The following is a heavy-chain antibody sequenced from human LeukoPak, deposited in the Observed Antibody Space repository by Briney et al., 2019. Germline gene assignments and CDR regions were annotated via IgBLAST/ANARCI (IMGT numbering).Heavy chain of an antibody. Sequence: GGSLRLSRAVSGITLSNYGMSWVRQAPGKGLEWVAGIGDSGGRTNYADSVKGRFTISRDNPKNTPYLQMNSLRAEDTAVYFCAKRGVVIRVILVGFHKEAYYFDSWGQGALVTVSS. CDR2: IGDSGGRT. D-gene: IGHD3-22*01. V-gene: IGHV3-23*01. J-gene: IGHJ4*02. CDR3: AKRGVVIRVILVGFHKEAYYFDS. CDR1: GITLSNYG.